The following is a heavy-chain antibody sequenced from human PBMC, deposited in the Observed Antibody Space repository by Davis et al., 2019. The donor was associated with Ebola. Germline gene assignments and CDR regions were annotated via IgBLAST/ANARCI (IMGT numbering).Heavy chain of an antibody. Sequence: ASVQVSCKVSGSTLTELSTHWVRQAPGKGLEWMGGFHPEDADTLYAQKSQGRITMTEDTSSDTAFMELSSLRSEDTAVYYCATITGPYGMDVWGQGTTVTVSS. V-gene: IGHV1-24*01. CDR1: GSTLTELS. J-gene: IGHJ6*02. CDR2: FHPEDADT. D-gene: IGHD2-8*02. CDR3: ATITGPYGMDV.